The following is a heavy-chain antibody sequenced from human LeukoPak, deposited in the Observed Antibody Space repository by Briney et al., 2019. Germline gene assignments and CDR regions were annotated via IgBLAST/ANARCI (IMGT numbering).Heavy chain of an antibody. J-gene: IGHJ4*02. CDR1: GGPISSSSYY. Sequence: PSETLSLTCTVSGGPISSSSYYWGWIRQPPGKGLEWIGSIYYSGSTYYNPSLKSRVTISVDTSKNQFSLKLSSVTAADTAVYYCARRVGVAGTSSFDDWGQGTLVTVSS. D-gene: IGHD6-19*01. V-gene: IGHV4-39*07. CDR2: IYYSGST. CDR3: ARRVGVAGTSSFDD.